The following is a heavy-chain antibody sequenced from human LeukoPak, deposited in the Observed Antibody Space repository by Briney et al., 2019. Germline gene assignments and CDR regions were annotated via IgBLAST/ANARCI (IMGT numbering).Heavy chain of an antibody. J-gene: IGHJ4*02. D-gene: IGHD1-1*01. V-gene: IGHV3-33*01. CDR1: GFTFSTYG. CDR3: ARERWTNVWNYYFDY. CDR2: IWHDGSKT. Sequence: GGSLRLSCAGSGFTFSTYGMHWVRQTPGKGLEWVAVIWHDGSKTYYADSVKGRFTISRDNSKDTLYLELNSLRAEDTAVYYCARERWTNVWNYYFDYWGQGTLVTVSS.